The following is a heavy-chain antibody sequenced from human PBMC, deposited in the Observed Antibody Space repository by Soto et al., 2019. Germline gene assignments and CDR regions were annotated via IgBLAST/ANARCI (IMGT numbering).Heavy chain of an antibody. CDR1: GFTFSSYA. D-gene: IGHD3-22*01. V-gene: IGHV3-30-3*01. J-gene: IGHJ4*02. CDR2: ISYDGSNK. CDR3: ARDREGWLSNYFDY. Sequence: QVQLVESGGGVVQPGRSLRLSCAASGFTFSSYAMHWVRQAPGKGLEWVAVISYDGSNKYYADSVKGRFTISRDNSQNTLYLQMNSLRAEDTAVYYCARDREGWLSNYFDYWGQGTLVTVSS.